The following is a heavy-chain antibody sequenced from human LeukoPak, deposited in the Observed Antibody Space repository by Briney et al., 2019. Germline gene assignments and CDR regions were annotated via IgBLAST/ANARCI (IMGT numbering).Heavy chain of an antibody. CDR3: TRDDRRNSPDY. D-gene: IGHD1-14*01. CDR2: INQDGSLK. CDR1: GFTFSSYW. V-gene: IGHV3-7*01. J-gene: IGHJ4*02. Sequence: GGSLRLSCAASGFTFSSYWMTWVRQAPGKGLEWVANINQDGSLKFFVDSVKDRFTIYRDNAKNSVLLQMDSLRVEDTAVYYCTRDDRRNSPDYWGQGTLVTVSS.